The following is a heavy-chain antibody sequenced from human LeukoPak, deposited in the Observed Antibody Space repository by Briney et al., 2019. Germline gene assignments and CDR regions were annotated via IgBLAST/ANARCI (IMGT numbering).Heavy chain of an antibody. Sequence: GGSLRLSCAASGFTFSSYAMNWVRQAPGKGLEWISYIRSTSSTIYHADSVKGRFTISRDNAKNSLYLQMNSLRDEDTAVYYSARSYSFDYRGQGTLVTVSS. J-gene: IGHJ4*02. CDR1: GFTFSSYA. CDR3: ARSYSFDY. CDR2: IRSTSSTI. V-gene: IGHV3-48*02. D-gene: IGHD2-21*01.